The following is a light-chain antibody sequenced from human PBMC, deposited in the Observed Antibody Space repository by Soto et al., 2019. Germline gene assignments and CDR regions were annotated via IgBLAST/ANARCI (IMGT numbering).Light chain of an antibody. Sequence: DVQMTQSPSSLSASVGDRVTITCRASQSISSYLNWYQQKPGKAPKLLIYAASSLQSGVPSRFSGSVSGTDFTLTISSLQPEDSASYYCQQYYNSVLTFGGGTKVDIK. CDR1: QSISSY. V-gene: IGKV1-39*01. CDR3: QQYYNSVLT. J-gene: IGKJ4*01. CDR2: AAS.